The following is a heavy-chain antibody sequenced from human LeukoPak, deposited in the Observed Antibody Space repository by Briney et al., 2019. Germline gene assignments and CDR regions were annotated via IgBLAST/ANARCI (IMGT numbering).Heavy chain of an antibody. CDR3: ARDHIVVVPAYYYGMDV. Sequence: ASVKVSCKASGYTFTSYGISWVRQAPGQGLEWMGWSSAYNGNTNYAQKLQGRVTMTTDTSTSTAYMELRSLRSDDTAVYYCARDHIVVVPAYYYGMDVWGQGTTVTVSS. D-gene: IGHD2-2*01. J-gene: IGHJ6*02. V-gene: IGHV1-18*01. CDR2: SSAYNGNT. CDR1: GYTFTSYG.